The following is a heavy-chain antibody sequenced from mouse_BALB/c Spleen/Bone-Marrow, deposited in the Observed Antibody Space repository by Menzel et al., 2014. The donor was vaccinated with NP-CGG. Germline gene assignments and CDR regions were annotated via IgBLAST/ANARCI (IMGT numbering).Heavy chain of an antibody. CDR1: GYTFPSYW. D-gene: IGHD2-1*01. Sequence: VQVVASGAELAKPGASVKMSCKASGYTFPSYWMHWVKQRPGQGLEWIGYINPSTGYTDYNQKFKDKATLTADKSSSTACMEMSSLTSEDSAFYYCVRRDDGKYWGQGTTLTVSS. CDR3: VRRDDGKY. CDR2: INPSTGYT. J-gene: IGHJ2*01. V-gene: IGHV1-7*01.